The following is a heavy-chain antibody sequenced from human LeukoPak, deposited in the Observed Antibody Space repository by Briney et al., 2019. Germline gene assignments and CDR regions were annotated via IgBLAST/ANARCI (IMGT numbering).Heavy chain of an antibody. J-gene: IGHJ6*03. D-gene: IGHD6-13*01. CDR2: ISSGTSFI. CDR3: TRQIGAAAGDYYYYYYMNV. V-gene: IGHV3-21*04. Sequence: GGSLRLSCAASGFPFSSYSMNWVRQAPGKGLEWVSSISSGTSFIYYADSVKGRFTISRDNAKNSLYLQMNSLKTEDTAVYYCTRQIGAAAGDYYYYYYMNVWGKGTTVTVSS. CDR1: GFPFSSYS.